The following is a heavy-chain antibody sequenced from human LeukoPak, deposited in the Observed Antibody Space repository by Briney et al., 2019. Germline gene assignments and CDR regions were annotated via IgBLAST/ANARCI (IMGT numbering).Heavy chain of an antibody. D-gene: IGHD6-13*01. J-gene: IGHJ6*03. CDR1: GGTFSSYA. Sequence: SVKVSCKASGGTFSSYAISWVRQAPGQGLEWMGGIIPIFGTANYAQKFQGRVTITADKSTSTAYMELSSLRSEDTAVYYCARDPIAAAGPTREYYYYYMDVWGKGTTVTISS. V-gene: IGHV1-69*06. CDR2: IIPIFGTA. CDR3: ARDPIAAAGPTREYYYYYMDV.